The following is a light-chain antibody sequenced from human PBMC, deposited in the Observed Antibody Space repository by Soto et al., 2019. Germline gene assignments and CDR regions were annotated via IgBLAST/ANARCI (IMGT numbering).Light chain of an antibody. Sequence: TQCPAPLSLSPGERATLSCRASLNVNSYLAWYQQKPGQAPRLLIYGASNRATGIPDRFSGSGSGTDFTLTISRLEPEDFAVYYCQQYGSSGTFGQGTKVDIK. CDR3: QQYGSSGT. CDR2: GAS. V-gene: IGKV3-20*01. J-gene: IGKJ1*01. CDR1: LNVNSY.